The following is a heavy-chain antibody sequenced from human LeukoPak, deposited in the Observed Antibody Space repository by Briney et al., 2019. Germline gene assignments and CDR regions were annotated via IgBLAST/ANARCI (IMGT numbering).Heavy chain of an antibody. Sequence: PGRSLRLSCAASGFTFSSYAMHWVRQAPGKGLEWVAVISYDGSNKYYADSVKGRFTISRDNSKNTLYLQMNSLRAEDTAVYYCARDQWARGVISKIFDHWGQGTLVTVSS. CDR1: GFTFSSYA. V-gene: IGHV3-30*04. D-gene: IGHD3-10*01. J-gene: IGHJ4*02. CDR3: ARDQWARGVISKIFDH. CDR2: ISYDGSNK.